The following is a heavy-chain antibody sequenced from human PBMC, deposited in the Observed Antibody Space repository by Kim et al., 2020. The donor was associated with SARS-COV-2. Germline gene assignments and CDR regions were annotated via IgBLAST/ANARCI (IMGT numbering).Heavy chain of an antibody. CDR2: ISWNSGSM. V-gene: IGHV3-9*01. J-gene: IGHJ2*01. CDR1: GFTFDDYA. Sequence: GGSLRLSCAASGFTFDDYAMHWVRQAPGKGLEWVSGISWNSGSMGYADSVKGRFTISRDNAKNSLYLQMNSLRAEDTALYYCAKDYYYDSSGYYYWYFDL. CDR3: AKDYYYDSSGYYYWYFDL. D-gene: IGHD3-22*01.